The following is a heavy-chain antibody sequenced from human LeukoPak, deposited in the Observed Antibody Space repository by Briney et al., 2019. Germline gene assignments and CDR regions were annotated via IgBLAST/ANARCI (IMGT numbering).Heavy chain of an antibody. CDR2: IYYSGST. CDR3: ARALYHNHDAEVVVITQPFDY. J-gene: IGHJ4*02. D-gene: IGHD3-22*01. Sequence: SETLSLTCTVSGGSISSSSYYWGWIRQPPGKGLEWIGSIYYSGSTYYNPSLKSRVTISVDTSKNQFSLKLSSVTAADTAVYYCARALYHNHDAEVVVITQPFDYWGQGTLVTVSS. CDR1: GGSISSSSYY. V-gene: IGHV4-39*01.